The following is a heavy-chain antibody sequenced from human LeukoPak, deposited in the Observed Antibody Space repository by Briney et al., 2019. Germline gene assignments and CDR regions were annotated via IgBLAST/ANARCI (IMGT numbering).Heavy chain of an antibody. CDR2: IIPILGIA. Sequence: ASVKVSCKASGGTFSSYAISWVRQAPGQGLEWMGRIIPILGIANYAQKSQGRVTITADKSTSTAYMELSSLRSEDTAVYYCARDGYSSGWYSSPYGMDVWGQGTTVTVSS. CDR3: ARDGYSSGWYSSPYGMDV. D-gene: IGHD6-19*01. CDR1: GGTFSSYA. J-gene: IGHJ6*02. V-gene: IGHV1-69*04.